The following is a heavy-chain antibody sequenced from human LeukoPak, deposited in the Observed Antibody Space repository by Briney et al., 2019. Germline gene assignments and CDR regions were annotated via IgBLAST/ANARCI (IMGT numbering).Heavy chain of an antibody. CDR1: GFTFSSYD. J-gene: IGHJ4*02. Sequence: GGSLRLSCVASGFTFSSYDMHWVRQAPGKGLEWVSAISGSGGNTYYADSVKGRFTISRDNSKNTLYLQMNSLRAEDTAVYYCAKDRRAGSYDYWGQGTLVTVSS. D-gene: IGHD3-10*01. CDR2: ISGSGGNT. CDR3: AKDRRAGSYDY. V-gene: IGHV3-23*01.